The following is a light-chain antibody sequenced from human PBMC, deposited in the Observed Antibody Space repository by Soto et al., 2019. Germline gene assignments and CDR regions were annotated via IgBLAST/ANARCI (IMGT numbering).Light chain of an antibody. Sequence: DIQMTQSPSTLSASVGDRVTITCRASQSISGSLAWYQQKPGTVPKLLIYKASGLESGGPSRFSGSGSGTEFTLTISGLQPYDFATYYCQQYSGYPLTFGGGTKVEI. CDR1: QSISGS. V-gene: IGKV1-5*03. CDR3: QQYSGYPLT. J-gene: IGKJ4*01. CDR2: KAS.